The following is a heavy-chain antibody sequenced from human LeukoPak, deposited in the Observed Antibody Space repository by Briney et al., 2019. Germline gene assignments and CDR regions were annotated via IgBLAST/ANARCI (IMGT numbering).Heavy chain of an antibody. V-gene: IGHV3-48*01. CDR3: ARDDDLFDF. J-gene: IGHJ4*02. D-gene: IGHD1-1*01. CDR2: IRSSNSAI. CDR1: GFTFSSYS. Sequence: GGSLRLSCVASGFTFSSYSMNWVRQAPGKGLEWISYIRSSNSAIYYADSVKGRFTISRDNAKNSLYLQMNSLRAEDTAVYYCARDDDLFDFWGQGTLVTVSS.